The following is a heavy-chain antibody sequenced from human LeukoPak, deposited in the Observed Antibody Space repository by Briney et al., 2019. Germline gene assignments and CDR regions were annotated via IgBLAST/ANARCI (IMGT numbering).Heavy chain of an antibody. V-gene: IGHV3-53*01. Sequence: GGSLRLSCAASGFTVSSNYMSWVRQAPGKGLEWVSVIYSGGSTYYADSVKGRFTISRDNSKNTLYLQMNSLRAEDTAVYYCAGGSSYDFWSGYPFDYWGQGTLVTVSS. CDR3: AGGSSYDFWSGYPFDY. CDR1: GFTVSSNY. J-gene: IGHJ4*02. CDR2: IYSGGST. D-gene: IGHD3-3*01.